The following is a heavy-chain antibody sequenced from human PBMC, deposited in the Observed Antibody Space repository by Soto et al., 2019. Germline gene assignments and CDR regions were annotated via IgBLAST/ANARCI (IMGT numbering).Heavy chain of an antibody. CDR2: VSPSGKST. CDR1: GFIFSNYP. CDR3: ARRDNSDWFSLDY. J-gene: IGHJ4*02. D-gene: IGHD3-9*01. Sequence: PGGSLRLSCAVSGFIFSNYPMTWVRQAPGKGLEWVSSVSPSGKSTYYAYSVKGRFTMSRDNCDKRLHLQMNSLRAEDTAVYFGARRDNSDWFSLDYWGQGTMVTVSS. V-gene: IGHV3-23*01.